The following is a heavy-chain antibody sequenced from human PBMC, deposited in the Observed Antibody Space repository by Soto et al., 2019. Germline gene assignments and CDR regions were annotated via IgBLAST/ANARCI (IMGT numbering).Heavy chain of an antibody. V-gene: IGHV1-2*02. CDR1: GFSFTGYY. CDR3: AKDPGFGYCTNGVCSHFNWFDP. Sequence: GASVKVSCKASGFSFTGYYIHWLRQAPGQGLEWMGWINAHSGGTEYAQKFQGRVTLTRDTSIATAYLTLTSLTSDDTAVYYCAKDPGFGYCTNGVCSHFNWFDPWGQGTLVTVSS. D-gene: IGHD2-8*01. J-gene: IGHJ5*02. CDR2: INAHSGGT.